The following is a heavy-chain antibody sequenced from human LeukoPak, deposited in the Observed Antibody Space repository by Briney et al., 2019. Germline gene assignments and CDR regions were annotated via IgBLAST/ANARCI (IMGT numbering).Heavy chain of an antibody. CDR2: IYYSGST. Sequence: SETLSLTCTVSGGSISSSSYYWGWIRQPPGKGLEWIGSIYYSGSTYYNPSLKSRVTISVDTSKNQFSLKLSSVTAADTAVYYCAKNSGRYVILDYWGQGTLVTVSS. D-gene: IGHD6-19*01. CDR1: GGSISSSSYY. J-gene: IGHJ4*02. V-gene: IGHV4-39*01. CDR3: AKNSGRYVILDY.